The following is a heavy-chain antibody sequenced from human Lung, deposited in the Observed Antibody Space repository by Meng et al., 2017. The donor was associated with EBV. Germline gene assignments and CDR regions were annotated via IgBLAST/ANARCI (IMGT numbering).Heavy chain of an antibody. J-gene: IGHJ4*02. CDR1: GFTVSNNY. D-gene: IGHD1-14*01. V-gene: IGHV3-53*01. Sequence: EVLLAGSGGGLIRPGGSLRLSCAVSGFTVSNNYMSWIRQAPGRGLEWVSLIYSVGSTYYADSVKGRFTISRDNSKNTLHLQMNSLRVEDTAVYYCITSHDCGQGTLVTVSS. CDR3: ITSHD. CDR2: IYSVGST.